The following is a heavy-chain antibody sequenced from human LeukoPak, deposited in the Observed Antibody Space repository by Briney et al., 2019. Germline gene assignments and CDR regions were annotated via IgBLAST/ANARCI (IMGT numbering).Heavy chain of an antibody. CDR3: ARLSRVDDSSGYLFDY. CDR2: IYYSGST. D-gene: IGHD3-22*01. V-gene: IGHV4-59*01. Sequence: PSETLSLTCTVSGGSISSYYGSWIRQPPGKGLEWIGYIYYSGSTNYNPSLKSRVTISVDTSKNRFSLKLSSVTAADTAVYHCARLSRVDDSSGYLFDYWGQGTLVTVSS. J-gene: IGHJ4*02. CDR1: GGSISSYY.